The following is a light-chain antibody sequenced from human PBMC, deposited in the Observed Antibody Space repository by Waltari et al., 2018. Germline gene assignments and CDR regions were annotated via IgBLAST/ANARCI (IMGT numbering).Light chain of an antibody. Sequence: DIVMTQSPDSLAVSLGERATINCKSSQSVSSNSHSKNYLAWYQQKPGQPPKLLIYWASTRESGVPDRVSGSGSGTDFTLTISSLQAEDVAVYYCQQYDSPPYAFGQETKLEIK. J-gene: IGKJ2*01. CDR3: QQYDSPPYA. V-gene: IGKV4-1*01. CDR1: QSVSSNSHSKNY. CDR2: WAS.